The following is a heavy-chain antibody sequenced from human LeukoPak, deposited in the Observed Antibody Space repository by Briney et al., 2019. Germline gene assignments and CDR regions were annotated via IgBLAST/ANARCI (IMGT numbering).Heavy chain of an antibody. CDR2: IYAGFST. V-gene: IGHV3-53*01. Sequence: HSGGSLRLPCAASGFVVSSKYMNWVRQAPGRGLEWVSVIYAGFSTYYADSVKGRFTISRDTSKNILYLQMNSLRAEDTAVYYCATTPGVRGGLDYWGQGTLVTVSS. D-gene: IGHD3-10*01. J-gene: IGHJ4*02. CDR3: ATTPGVRGGLDY. CDR1: GFVVSSKY.